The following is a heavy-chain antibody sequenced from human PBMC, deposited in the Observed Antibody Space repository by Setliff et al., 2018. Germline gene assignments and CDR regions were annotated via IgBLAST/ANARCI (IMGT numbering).Heavy chain of an antibody. Sequence: GGSLRLSCAASGFTFSSYSMNWVRQAPGKGLEWVSSISSSSSYIYYADSVKGRFTISRDNAKNSLYLQMNSLRAEDTAVYYCARDVRVYDSSGYYYYYYGMDVWGQGTTVTVSS. CDR1: GFTFSSYS. CDR3: ARDVRVYDSSGYYYYYYGMDV. J-gene: IGHJ6*02. V-gene: IGHV3-21*01. CDR2: ISSSSSYI. D-gene: IGHD3-22*01.